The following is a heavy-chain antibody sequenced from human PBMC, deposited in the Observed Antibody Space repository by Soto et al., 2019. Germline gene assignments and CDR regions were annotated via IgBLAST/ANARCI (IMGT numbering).Heavy chain of an antibody. D-gene: IGHD7-27*01. J-gene: IGHJ4*02. CDR1: GFTFSSYW. CDR3: ASSLLTPFDY. Sequence: PGGSLRLSCAASGFTFSSYWMYWVRQAPGKGLVWVSRINSDGSSTFYADSVKGRFTISRDNAKSTLYLQMNSLRAEDTAVYYCASSLLTPFDYWGQGTLVTVSS. V-gene: IGHV3-74*01. CDR2: INSDGSST.